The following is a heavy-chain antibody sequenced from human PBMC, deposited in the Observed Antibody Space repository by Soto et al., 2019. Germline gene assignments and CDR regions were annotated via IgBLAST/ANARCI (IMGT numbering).Heavy chain of an antibody. CDR1: GFTFSNYA. Sequence: EVQLLQSGGGLVQPGGSLRLSCAASGFTFSNYAMSWLRQPPGKGLEWVSAISDSGDRTYYADSVKGRFTIPRDNSKNTLYLQMNSLRAEDSAVYYCVKERSGHSYADSWGQGTLVTVSS. V-gene: IGHV3-23*01. D-gene: IGHD5-18*01. CDR3: VKERSGHSYADS. J-gene: IGHJ4*02. CDR2: ISDSGDRT.